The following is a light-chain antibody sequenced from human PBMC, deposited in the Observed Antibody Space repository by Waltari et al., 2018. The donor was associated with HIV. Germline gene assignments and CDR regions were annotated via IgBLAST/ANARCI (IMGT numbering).Light chain of an antibody. CDR1: SRDVGGYNY. V-gene: IGLV2-14*01. Sequence: QSALTQPASVSGSPGQSITISCTGTSRDVGGYNYVSWYQQHPGKAPKLMIYEVTNRPSGVSNRFSGSKSGNTASLIISGLQADDEADYYCSSFTGSSTYVFGSGTEVSVV. CDR3: SSFTGSSTYV. CDR2: EVT. J-gene: IGLJ1*01.